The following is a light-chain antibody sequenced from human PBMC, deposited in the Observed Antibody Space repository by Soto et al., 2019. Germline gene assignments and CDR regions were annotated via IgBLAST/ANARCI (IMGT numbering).Light chain of an antibody. CDR2: DAS. V-gene: IGKV3-20*01. CDR3: QQYGRSPT. Sequence: EIVLTQSPATLSLSPWERATLSCRASQSVSSNYLAWYQQKPGQAPRLLMYDASSRATGIPDRFSGSGSGTDFTLTISRLGPEDSAVYYCQQYGRSPTFGQGTRLEIK. J-gene: IGKJ5*01. CDR1: QSVSSNY.